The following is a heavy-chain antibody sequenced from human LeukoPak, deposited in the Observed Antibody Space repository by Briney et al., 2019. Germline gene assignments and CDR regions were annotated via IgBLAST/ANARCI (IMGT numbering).Heavy chain of an antibody. D-gene: IGHD3-22*01. V-gene: IGHV3-33*01. Sequence: GGSLRLSCAASGFTFTSFGFYWVRQAPGKGLEWVALIWYDGSKTYYADSVKGRFTISRDNSKNTLYLQMNSLRAEDTAVYYCARVSSYDSSGHYYVLDYWGQRTLVTVSS. CDR2: IWYDGSKT. J-gene: IGHJ4*02. CDR3: ARVSSYDSSGHYYVLDY. CDR1: GFTFTSFG.